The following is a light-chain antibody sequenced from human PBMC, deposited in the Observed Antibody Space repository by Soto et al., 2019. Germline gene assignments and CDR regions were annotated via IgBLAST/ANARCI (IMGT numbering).Light chain of an antibody. Sequence: QSVLTQPPSVSGAPGQRVTISCTGSSSNIGAGYDVHWYQRLPGTAPKLLIYGNSNRPSGVPDRFSGSKSGTSASLAITGLQAEDEADYYCQSYDSSLSGPWVFGTGTKLTVL. V-gene: IGLV1-40*01. CDR1: SSNIGAGYD. CDR2: GNS. J-gene: IGLJ1*01. CDR3: QSYDSSLSGPWV.